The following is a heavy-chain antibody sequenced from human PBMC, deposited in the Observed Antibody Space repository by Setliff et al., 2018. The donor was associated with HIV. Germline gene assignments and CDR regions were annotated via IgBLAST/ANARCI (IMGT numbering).Heavy chain of an antibody. V-gene: IGHV1-24*01. J-gene: IGHJ5*02. CDR1: GYTLAALS. CDR2: FDPEDGET. D-gene: IGHD3-22*01. Sequence: ASVKVSCKVSGYTLAALSMHWVRQAPGKGLEWMGGFDPEDGETIYTQKFQGRVTMTEDTSADIAYLQMNSLKTEDTAVYYCTRDRSRDYSDSSGYYHFFDPWGQGTLVTVSS. CDR3: TRDRSRDYSDSSGYYHFFDP.